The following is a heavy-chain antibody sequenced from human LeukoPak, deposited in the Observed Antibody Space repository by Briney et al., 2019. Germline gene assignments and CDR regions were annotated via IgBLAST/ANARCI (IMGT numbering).Heavy chain of an antibody. Sequence: GRSLRLSCAASGFTFSSYAMHWVRQAPGKGLEWVAVISYDGSNKYYADSVKGRFTISRDNSKNTLYLQMNSLRAEDTAVYYCATGPRYSSSWFYFDYWGQGTLVTVSS. CDR2: ISYDGSNK. V-gene: IGHV3-30-3*01. CDR3: ATGPRYSSSWFYFDY. CDR1: GFTFSSYA. D-gene: IGHD6-13*01. J-gene: IGHJ4*02.